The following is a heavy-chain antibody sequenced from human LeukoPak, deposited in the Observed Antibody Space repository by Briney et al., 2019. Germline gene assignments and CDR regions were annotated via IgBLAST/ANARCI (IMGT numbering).Heavy chain of an antibody. CDR2: IYYSGST. J-gene: IGHJ4*02. V-gene: IGHV4-39*07. D-gene: IGHD3-22*01. CDR3: ARGIVVVIEGGPLDY. CDR1: GGSISSSSYY. Sequence: PSETLSLTCTVSGGSISSSSYYWGWIRQPPGKGLEWIGSIYYSGSTYYNPSLKSRVTISVDTSKNQFSLKLSSVTAADTAVYYCARGIVVVIEGGPLDYWGQGTLVTVSS.